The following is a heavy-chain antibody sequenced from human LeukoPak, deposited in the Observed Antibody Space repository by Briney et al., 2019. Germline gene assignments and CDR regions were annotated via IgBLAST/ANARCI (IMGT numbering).Heavy chain of an antibody. Sequence: PGGSLRLSCAASGFTVSSNYMSWVRQAPGKGLEWVSVIYSGGSTYYADSVKGRFTISRDNSKNTLYLQMNSLRAEDTAVYYCAATRYYYDSSGYSNFDYWGQGTLVTVSS. CDR3: AATRYYYDSSGYSNFDY. V-gene: IGHV3-53*01. CDR1: GFTVSSNY. D-gene: IGHD3-22*01. J-gene: IGHJ4*01. CDR2: IYSGGST.